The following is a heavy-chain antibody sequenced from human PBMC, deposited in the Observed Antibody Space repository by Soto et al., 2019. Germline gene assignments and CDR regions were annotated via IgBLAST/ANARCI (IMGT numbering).Heavy chain of an antibody. CDR1: GFSLSTSGVG. Sequence: QITLKESGPTLVKPTQTLTLTCTFSGFSLSTSGVGVGWIRQPPGKALEWLAVIYWDDDKRYSPSLKTRLTITKDTSKNQVVLTMTNMVPVDTATYYCAHRRVYYAMDVWGQGTTVTVSS. CDR3: AHRRVYYAMDV. J-gene: IGHJ6*02. V-gene: IGHV2-5*02. CDR2: IYWDDDK.